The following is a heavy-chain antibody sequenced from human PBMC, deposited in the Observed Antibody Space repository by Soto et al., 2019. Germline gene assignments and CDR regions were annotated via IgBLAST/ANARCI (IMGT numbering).Heavy chain of an antibody. Sequence: SETLSLTCAVYGGSFSGYYWSWIRQPPGKGLEWIGSIYYSGSTYYNPSLRSRVTISRDTSKNHFSLQLTSVTAADTAIYYCARLLPPYGSGRNWFAPWGQGTLVPVSS. CDR3: ARLLPPYGSGRNWFAP. J-gene: IGHJ5*02. V-gene: IGHV4-34*01. CDR2: IYYSGST. CDR1: GGSFSGYY. D-gene: IGHD3-10*01.